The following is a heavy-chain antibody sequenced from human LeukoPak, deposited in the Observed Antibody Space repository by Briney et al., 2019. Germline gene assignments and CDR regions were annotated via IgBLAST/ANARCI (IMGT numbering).Heavy chain of an antibody. CDR2: IIPIFGTA. Sequence: SVKVSCKASGGTFSSYAISWVRQAPGQGLEWMGGIIPIFGTANYAQKFQGRVTITTDESTSTAYMELSSLRSEDTAVYYCARVKTGTPLYYYYYMDVWGKGTTVTVSS. CDR3: ARVKTGTPLYYYYYMDV. V-gene: IGHV1-69*05. J-gene: IGHJ6*03. D-gene: IGHD1-7*01. CDR1: GGTFSSYA.